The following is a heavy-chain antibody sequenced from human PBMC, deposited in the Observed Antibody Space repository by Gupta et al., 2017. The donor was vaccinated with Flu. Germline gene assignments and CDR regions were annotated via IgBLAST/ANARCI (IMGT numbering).Heavy chain of an antibody. J-gene: IGHJ5*02. CDR3: ARPVHGASSSWGCWFDP. Sequence: QLQLQESGPGLVKPSETLSLTCTVSGGSISSTNYYWGWIRQPPGKGLEWIGTIYYAGSTYYNPSLERRVTLSVDTPKNQVALRLSSVTAADTAVYYCARPVHGASSSWGCWFDPWGQGTLVTVSS. V-gene: IGHV4-39*01. CDR2: IYYAGST. D-gene: IGHD6-13*01. CDR1: GGSISSTNYY.